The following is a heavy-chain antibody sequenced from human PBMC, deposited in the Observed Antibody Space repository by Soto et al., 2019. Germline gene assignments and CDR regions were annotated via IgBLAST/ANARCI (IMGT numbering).Heavy chain of an antibody. CDR3: AKDGSGSYQPTFFDY. V-gene: IGHV3-23*01. D-gene: IGHD1-26*01. Sequence: EVQLLESGGGLVQPGGSLRLSCAVSGITFSSYAMSWVRQAPGKGLEWVSGVSGDTGSTFYADSVKGRCIVSRDNSKNTLYLNMNSLRADDTAVCYCAKDGSGSYQPTFFDYWGQGTLVTVSS. CDR2: VSGDTGST. CDR1: GITFSSYA. J-gene: IGHJ4*02.